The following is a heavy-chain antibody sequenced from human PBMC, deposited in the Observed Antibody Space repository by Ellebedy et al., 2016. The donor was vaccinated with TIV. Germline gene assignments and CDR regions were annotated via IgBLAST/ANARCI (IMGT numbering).Heavy chain of an antibody. Sequence: GESLKISXAASGFTFSSYWMSWVRQAPGKGLEWVANIKQDGSEKYYVDSVKGRFTISRDNAKNSLYLQMNSLRAEDTAVYYCARVQKRSSKGYWGQGTLVTVSS. J-gene: IGHJ4*02. CDR2: IKQDGSEK. CDR3: ARVQKRSSKGY. V-gene: IGHV3-7*01. CDR1: GFTFSSYW.